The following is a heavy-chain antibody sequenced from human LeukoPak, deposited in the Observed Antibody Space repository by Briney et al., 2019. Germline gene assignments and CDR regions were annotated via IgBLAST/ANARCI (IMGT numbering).Heavy chain of an antibody. CDR2: ISGSGSSI. J-gene: IGHJ4*02. Sequence: SGGSLRLSCAASGFTFSNYAMSWVRQAPGKGPEWVSDISGSGSSIYYADPVKGRFTISRDNSESTLYLQMNSLRAEDTAVYYCAKDAGDCGGDCWGQGTLVTVSS. CDR3: AKDAGDCGGDC. CDR1: GFTFSNYA. D-gene: IGHD2-21*01. V-gene: IGHV3-23*01.